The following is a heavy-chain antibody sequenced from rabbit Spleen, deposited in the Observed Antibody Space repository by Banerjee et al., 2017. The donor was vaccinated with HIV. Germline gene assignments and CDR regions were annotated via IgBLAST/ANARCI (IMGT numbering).Heavy chain of an antibody. CDR1: GFDVSSYYY. V-gene: IGHV1S43*01. J-gene: IGHJ4*01. CDR2: IDPVVGST. Sequence: QQQLEESGGGLVKPGGTLTLTCKASGFDVSSYYYMCWVRQAPGKGLEWIGYIDPVVGSTYYASWVNGRFTISRHNAQNTLYLHLNSLTVADTATYFCVREVAGKFDLWGQGTLVTVS. D-gene: IGHD4-1*01. CDR3: VREVAGKFDL.